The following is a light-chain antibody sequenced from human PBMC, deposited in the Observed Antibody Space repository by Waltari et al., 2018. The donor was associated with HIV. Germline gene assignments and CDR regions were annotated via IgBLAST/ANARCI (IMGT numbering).Light chain of an antibody. CDR3: ESYTSTSVWV. V-gene: IGLV2-14*03. J-gene: IGLJ3*02. CDR2: DVS. CDR1: SNDVGGYNY. Sequence: QSALTQPASVSGSPGQSLTISCTGSSNDVGGYNYVFWYQQHPGKAPRLMIYDVSTRPSGVSDRFSGSKSGDTASLTISGLQPEDEADYYCESYTSTSVWVFGGGTRLTVL.